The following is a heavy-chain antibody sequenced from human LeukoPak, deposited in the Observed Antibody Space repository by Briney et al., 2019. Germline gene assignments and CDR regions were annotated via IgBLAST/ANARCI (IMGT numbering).Heavy chain of an antibody. J-gene: IGHJ6*02. CDR2: IYYSGST. CDR3: ARDSSSSSRYYYYGMDV. D-gene: IGHD6-13*01. Sequence: PSETLSLTCTVSGGSISSGGYYWSWIRQHPGKGLEWIGYIYYSGSTYYNPSLKSRVTISVDTSKNQFSLKLSSVTAADTAVYYCARDSSSSSRYYYYGMDVWGQGTTVTVSS. CDR1: GGSISSGGYY. V-gene: IGHV4-31*03.